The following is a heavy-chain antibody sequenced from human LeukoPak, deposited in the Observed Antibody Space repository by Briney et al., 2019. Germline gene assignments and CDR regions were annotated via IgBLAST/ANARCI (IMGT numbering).Heavy chain of an antibody. V-gene: IGHV4-59*01. CDR2: IYYSGSA. D-gene: IGHD6-13*01. J-gene: IGHJ4*02. Sequence: SETLSLTCTVSGGSISSYYWSWIRQPPGKGLEWIGYIYYSGSANYNPSLKSRVTISVDTSKNQFSLKLSSVTAADTAVYYCARVTGYRIEDYFDYWGQGTLVTVSS. CDR3: ARVTGYRIEDYFDY. CDR1: GGSISSYY.